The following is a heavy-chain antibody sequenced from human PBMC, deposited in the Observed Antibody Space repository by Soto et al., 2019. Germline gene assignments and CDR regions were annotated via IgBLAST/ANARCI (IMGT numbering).Heavy chain of an antibody. Sequence: SETLSLTCAVYGGSFSGHSWTWSRQSPGKGLEWIGDINHSGRVNYSPSLKSRVTISLDTSKNKFSLTLSAVTAADTAMYYCSTRAYDTNGYYRFDPWGQGTLVTVSS. J-gene: IGHJ5*01. D-gene: IGHD3-22*01. CDR3: STRAYDTNGYYRFDP. CDR1: GGSFSGHS. V-gene: IGHV4-34*01. CDR2: INHSGRV.